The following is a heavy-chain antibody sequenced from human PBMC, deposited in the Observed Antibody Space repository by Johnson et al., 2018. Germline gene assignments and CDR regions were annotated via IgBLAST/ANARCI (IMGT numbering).Heavy chain of an antibody. CDR2: ISYDGSNK. J-gene: IGHJ6*02. CDR1: GFTFRSYA. Sequence: QVQLVQSGGGVVQPGRSLRLSCAASGFTFRSYAMHWVRQAPGKGLEWVAVISYDGSNKYYADSVKGRFTISRDNSKNTLYLQMNRLRAEDTAVYYCASEGAVSGDVWGQGTTVTVSS. CDR3: ASEGAVSGDV. V-gene: IGHV3-30*04. D-gene: IGHD3-10*01.